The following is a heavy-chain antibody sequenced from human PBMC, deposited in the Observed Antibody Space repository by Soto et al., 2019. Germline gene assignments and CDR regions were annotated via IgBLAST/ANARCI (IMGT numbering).Heavy chain of an antibody. Sequence: PSVPLSVTCPVGGCCISRSNFYWGWLRQSPGKGLEWIASVDHIVHWYCNPSLRSRVTVSVDTSKTQFSLKVSSVTAADTAIYYCTRHLVSGTISRGNWFDPWGQGTLVPVSS. CDR2: VDHIVHW. CDR1: GCCISRSNFY. D-gene: IGHD3-9*01. J-gene: IGHJ5*02. V-gene: IGHV4-39*01. CDR3: TRHLVSGTISRGNWFDP.